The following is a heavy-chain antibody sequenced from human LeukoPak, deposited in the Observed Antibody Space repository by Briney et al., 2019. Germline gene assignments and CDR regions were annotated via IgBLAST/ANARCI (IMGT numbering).Heavy chain of an antibody. CDR3: AKERYYYDSSGYYDY. J-gene: IGHJ4*02. CDR2: ISGSGGST. D-gene: IGHD3-22*01. V-gene: IGHV3-23*01. CDR1: GFTFSSYA. Sequence: GGSLRLSCAASGFTFSSYAMSWVRQAPGKGLEWVSAISGSGGSTYYADSVKGRFTTSRDNSKNTLYLQMNSLRAEDTAVYYCAKERYYYDSSGYYDYWGQGTLVTVSS.